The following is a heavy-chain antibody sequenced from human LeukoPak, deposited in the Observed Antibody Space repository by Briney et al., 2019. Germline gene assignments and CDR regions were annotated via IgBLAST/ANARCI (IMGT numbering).Heavy chain of an antibody. D-gene: IGHD2-2*01. CDR3: ARDYPPVPAAAYFDY. J-gene: IGHJ4*02. V-gene: IGHV3-23*01. Sequence: GGSLRLSCAASGFTFSSYAMSWVRQAPGKGLEWVSTLSGSGGSTFYADSVKGRFTISRDNSNNSLYLQMNSLRAEDTAVYYCARDYPPVPAAAYFDYWGQGTLVTVSS. CDR1: GFTFSSYA. CDR2: LSGSGGST.